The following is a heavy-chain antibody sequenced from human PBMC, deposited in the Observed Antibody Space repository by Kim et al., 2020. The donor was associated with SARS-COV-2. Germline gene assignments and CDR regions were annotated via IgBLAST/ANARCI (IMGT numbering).Heavy chain of an antibody. D-gene: IGHD3-16*01. CDR3: AREGAFKYYYYYGMDV. CDR2: ISSSSSTI. V-gene: IGHV3-48*02. CDR1: GFTFSSYS. Sequence: GGSLRLSCAASGFTFSSYSMNWVRQAPGKGLEWVSYISSSSSTIYYADSVKGRFTISRDNAKNSLYLQMNSLRDEDTAVYYCAREGAFKYYYYYGMDVWGQGTTVTVSS. J-gene: IGHJ6*02.